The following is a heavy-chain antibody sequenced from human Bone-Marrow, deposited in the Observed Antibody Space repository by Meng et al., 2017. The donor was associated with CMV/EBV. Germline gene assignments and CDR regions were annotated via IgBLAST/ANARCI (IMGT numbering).Heavy chain of an antibody. J-gene: IGHJ4*02. Sequence: VQLVESGGGVVQPGRSLRLSCAASGFTFNNCWMNWVRQAPGKGLEWEATIKPDGSEKWYVGSVKGRFTISRDNAKNSLSLQMNSLRVEDTAVYFCVGSFDYWGQGTLVTVSS. CDR3: VGSFDY. CDR2: IKPDGSEK. CDR1: GFTFNNCW. V-gene: IGHV3-7*03. D-gene: IGHD3-16*01.